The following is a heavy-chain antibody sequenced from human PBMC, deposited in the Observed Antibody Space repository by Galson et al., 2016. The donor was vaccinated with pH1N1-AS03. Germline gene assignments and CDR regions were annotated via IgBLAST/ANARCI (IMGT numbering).Heavy chain of an antibody. V-gene: IGHV3-33*01. Sequence: SLRLSCAAPGFSFSSFGMHWVRQAPGKGPEWVAVIWYDGSNKYYADSVKGRFTISRDNTKNTLYLQMNSLKTEDTAVYYCSTDETFYYYYGMDV. CDR2: IWYDGSNK. J-gene: IGHJ6*01. CDR1: GFSFSSFG. CDR3: STDETFYYYYGMDV.